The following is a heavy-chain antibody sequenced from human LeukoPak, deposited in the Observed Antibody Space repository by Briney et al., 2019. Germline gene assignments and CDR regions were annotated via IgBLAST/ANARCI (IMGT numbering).Heavy chain of an antibody. CDR3: AKSPHYYEPLGDAFDI. V-gene: IGHV3-23*01. D-gene: IGHD3-22*01. Sequence: GGSLRLSCAASGFTFSSYAMSWVRQAPGKGLEWVSAISGSGGSTYYADSVKGRFTISRDNSKNTLYLQMNSLRAEDTAVYYCAKSPHYYEPLGDAFDIWGQGTMVTVSS. J-gene: IGHJ3*02. CDR1: GFTFSSYA. CDR2: ISGSGGST.